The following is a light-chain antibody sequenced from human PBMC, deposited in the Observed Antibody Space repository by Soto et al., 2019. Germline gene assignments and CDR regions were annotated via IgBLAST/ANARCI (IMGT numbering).Light chain of an antibody. J-gene: IGKJ3*01. CDR1: QSVSSN. Sequence: EIVMTQSPATLSVSPGERATLSCRASQSVSSNLAWYQQKPGQAPRLLIYGAPTRATGIPARFSGSGSGTEFTLTISSLQSEDFAVYYCQQYNNWPPGFTFGPGTKVDIK. CDR2: GAP. V-gene: IGKV3-15*01. CDR3: QQYNNWPPGFT.